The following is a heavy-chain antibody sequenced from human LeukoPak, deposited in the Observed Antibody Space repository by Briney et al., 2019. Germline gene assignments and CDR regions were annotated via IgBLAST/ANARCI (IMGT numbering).Heavy chain of an antibody. V-gene: IGHV5-51*01. J-gene: IGHJ4*02. CDR1: GYSFTSFW. Sequence: GEALKIPCKGSGYSFTSFWIAWVRQMPGKGLEWMGIIYPGDSDTRYSPSFQGQVTISADQFISTAYLQWSSLKASDTAIYYCARQRGSYRLPFDYWGQGILVTVSS. CDR3: ARQRGSYRLPFDY. CDR2: IYPGDSDT. D-gene: IGHD3-16*02.